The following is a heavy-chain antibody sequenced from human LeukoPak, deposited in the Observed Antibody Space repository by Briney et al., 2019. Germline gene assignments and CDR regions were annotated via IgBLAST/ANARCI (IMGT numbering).Heavy chain of an antibody. Sequence: GGSLRLSCAASGFTFSSYAMTWVRQAPGKGLEWVSAITGGGDTTYYADSVKGRFTISRDNSKNTLYLQMNSLRAEDTAVYYCAKNLFYFDYWGQGTLVTVSS. V-gene: IGHV3-23*01. J-gene: IGHJ4*02. CDR1: GFTFSSYA. CDR2: ITGGGDTT. CDR3: AKNLFYFDY.